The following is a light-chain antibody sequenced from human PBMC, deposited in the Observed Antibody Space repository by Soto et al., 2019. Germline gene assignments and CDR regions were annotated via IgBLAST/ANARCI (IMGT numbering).Light chain of an antibody. J-gene: IGKJ4*01. V-gene: IGKV3-11*01. CDR1: QSVSSY. Sequence: EIVLTQSPATLSLSPGERATLSCRASQSVSSYLAWYQQKPGQAPRLLIYDASNRATGIPARFSGSGSGTDFTLTISSLEPEDFAVYYCQQSSHWPHTFGGGTKVEIK. CDR2: DAS. CDR3: QQSSHWPHT.